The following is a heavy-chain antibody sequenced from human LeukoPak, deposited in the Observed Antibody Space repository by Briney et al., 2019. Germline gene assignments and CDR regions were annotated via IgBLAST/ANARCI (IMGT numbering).Heavy chain of an antibody. CDR2: IIPIFGTA. Sequence: SVKVSCMASGGTFSSYAISWVRQAPGQGLEWMGGIIPIFGTANYAQKFQGRVTITADESTSTAYMELSSLRSEDTAVYYCARAAMVRVNWFDPWGQGTLVTVSS. V-gene: IGHV1-69*13. D-gene: IGHD3-10*01. CDR3: ARAAMVRVNWFDP. CDR1: GGTFSSYA. J-gene: IGHJ5*02.